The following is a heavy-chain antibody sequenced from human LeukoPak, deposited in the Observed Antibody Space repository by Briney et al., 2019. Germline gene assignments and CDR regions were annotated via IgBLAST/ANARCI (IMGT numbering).Heavy chain of an antibody. Sequence: GGSLRLSCAASGFTFSSYDMHWVRQATGKGLEWVSAIGTAGDTYYPGSVKGRFTISRENAKNSLYLQMNSLRAGDTAVHYCARSRIAVAPGEFDLWGRGTLVTVSS. V-gene: IGHV3-13*01. D-gene: IGHD6-19*01. J-gene: IGHJ2*01. CDR3: ARSRIAVAPGEFDL. CDR2: IGTAGDT. CDR1: GFTFSSYD.